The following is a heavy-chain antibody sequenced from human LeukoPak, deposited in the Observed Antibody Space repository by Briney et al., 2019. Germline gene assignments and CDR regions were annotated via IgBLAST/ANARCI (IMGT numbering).Heavy chain of an antibody. CDR1: GYRFTNYW. D-gene: IGHD3-10*01. CDR2: IHPGDSDT. Sequence: PGESLKISCKGSGYRFTNYWIDWVRQMPGKGLEWVGIIHPGDSDTRYSPSFQGQVTISVDKSISTAYLQWSSLKASDTAMYYCATTSLWFGELLFSHYGMDVWGQGTTVTVSS. CDR3: ATTSLWFGELLFSHYGMDV. J-gene: IGHJ6*02. V-gene: IGHV5-51*01.